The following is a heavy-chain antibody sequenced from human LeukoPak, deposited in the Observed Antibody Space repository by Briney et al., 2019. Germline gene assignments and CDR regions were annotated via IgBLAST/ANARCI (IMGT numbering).Heavy chain of an antibody. J-gene: IGHJ4*02. CDR2: VSGNGGAT. CDR1: GFTFSSYA. Sequence: GGSLRLSCAASGFTFSSYAMSWVRQAPGKGLEWVSAVSGNGGATCYADSVKGRFTISRDNSKNTLFLQMNSLRAEDTAVYYCAKTSSEVWSGYSFWGQGTLLTVSS. CDR3: AKTSSEVWSGYSF. V-gene: IGHV3-23*01. D-gene: IGHD3-3*01.